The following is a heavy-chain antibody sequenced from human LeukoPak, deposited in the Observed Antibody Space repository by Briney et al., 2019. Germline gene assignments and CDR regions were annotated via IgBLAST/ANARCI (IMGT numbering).Heavy chain of an antibody. Sequence: GGSLRLSCAASGFTFNTYWMSWVRQAPGKGLEWVAFIRYDGSNKYYADSVKGRFTISRDNSKNTLYLQMNSLRAEDTAVYYCAKASSLSITMIVVVPDAFDIWGQGTMVTVSS. J-gene: IGHJ3*02. D-gene: IGHD3-22*01. CDR1: GFTFNTYW. CDR2: IRYDGSNK. V-gene: IGHV3-30*02. CDR3: AKASSLSITMIVVVPDAFDI.